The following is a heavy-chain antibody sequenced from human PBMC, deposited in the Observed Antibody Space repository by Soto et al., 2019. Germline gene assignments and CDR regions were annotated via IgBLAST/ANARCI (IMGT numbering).Heavy chain of an antibody. CDR2: ISSSSSYI. Sequence: EVQLVESGGGLVKPGGSLRLSCAASGFTFSSYGMNWVRQAPGKGLEWVSSISSSSSYIYYADSVKGRFTISRDNAKSSLYLQMNSLRAEDTAVYYCARDPSNYDILTGYYYYYYMDVWCKGTTVTVSS. V-gene: IGHV3-21*01. CDR1: GFTFSSYG. D-gene: IGHD3-9*01. J-gene: IGHJ6*03. CDR3: ARDPSNYDILTGYYYYYYMDV.